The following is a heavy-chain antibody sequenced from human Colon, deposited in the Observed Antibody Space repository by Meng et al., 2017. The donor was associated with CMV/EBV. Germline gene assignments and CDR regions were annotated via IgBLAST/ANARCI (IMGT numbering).Heavy chain of an antibody. CDR2: MNPNSGNT. CDR3: ARGRSSARGNWFDP. Sequence: ASVKVSYKASGYTFTSYDINWVRQATGQGLEWMGWMNPNSGNTGYAQKFQGRVTMTRNTSISTAYMELSSLRSEDTAVYYCARGRSSARGNWFDPWGQGTLVTVSS. CDR1: GYTFTSYD. D-gene: IGHD3-10*01. V-gene: IGHV1-8*01. J-gene: IGHJ5*02.